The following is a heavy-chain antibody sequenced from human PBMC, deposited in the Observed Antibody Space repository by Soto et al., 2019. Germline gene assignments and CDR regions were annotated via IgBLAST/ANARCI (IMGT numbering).Heavy chain of an antibody. V-gene: IGHV4-31*03. CDR3: ARASTGGEYYFDY. CDR1: GGSISSGGYY. J-gene: IGHJ4*02. CDR2: IYYSGST. D-gene: IGHD3-16*01. Sequence: PXETLSLTCTVSGGSISSGGYYWRWIREHPGKGLEWIGYIYYSGSTYYNPSLKSRVTISVDTSKNQFSLKLSSVTAADTAVYYCARASTGGEYYFDYWGQGTLVTVSS.